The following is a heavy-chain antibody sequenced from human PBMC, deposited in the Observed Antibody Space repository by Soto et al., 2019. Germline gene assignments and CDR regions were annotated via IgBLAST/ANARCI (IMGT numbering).Heavy chain of an antibody. V-gene: IGHV1-69*06. Sequence: QVQLVQSGAEVKKPGSSVKVSCKASGDTFTTNSLNWVRQAPGQGLEWMGGIIPVVGTTKYAQKYQDRVTITGDKSTKTAYMEMRSLRSDDTAVYYCARGLLYATTYFDYWGQGTPVTVSS. J-gene: IGHJ4*02. CDR1: GDTFTTNS. D-gene: IGHD2-8*01. CDR2: IIPVVGTT. CDR3: ARGLLYATTYFDY.